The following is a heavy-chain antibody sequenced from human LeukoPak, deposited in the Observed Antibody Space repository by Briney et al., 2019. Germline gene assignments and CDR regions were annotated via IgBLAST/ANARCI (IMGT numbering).Heavy chain of an antibody. Sequence: ASVKVSCKSSGYTFNNFVMNWVRQAPGQGLEWMGWIDTNTGNPTYVQRFTGRFVFSVDASVNTAYLQISSLKAEDTAVYYCARSGSSWYYYYMDVWGKGTTVTVSS. V-gene: IGHV7-4-1*02. CDR1: GYTFNNFV. CDR3: ARSGSSWYYYYMDV. D-gene: IGHD6-6*01. J-gene: IGHJ6*03. CDR2: IDTNTGNP.